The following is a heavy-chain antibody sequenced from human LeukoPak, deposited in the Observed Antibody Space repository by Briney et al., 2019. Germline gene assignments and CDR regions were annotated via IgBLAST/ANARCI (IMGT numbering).Heavy chain of an antibody. CDR3: ATRGSDFWSGFDY. CDR1: GNTLRELP. J-gene: IGHJ4*02. Sequence: ASVKVSCKLSGNTLRELPIQWVRQAGGKGLEWMAGFDPENAEIVYAQKFQSRVTMTEDTSTNTAYMELTSLTSDDTALYYCATRGSDFWSGFDYWGQGTQVTVSS. CDR2: FDPENAEI. D-gene: IGHD3-3*01. V-gene: IGHV1-24*01.